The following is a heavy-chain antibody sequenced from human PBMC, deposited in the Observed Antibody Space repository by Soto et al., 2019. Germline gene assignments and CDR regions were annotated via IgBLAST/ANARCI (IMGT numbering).Heavy chain of an antibody. CDR1: GYTFTSYG. Sequence: GASVKVSCKASGYTFTSYGISWVRQAPGQGLEWMGWISAYNGNTNYAQKLQGRVTMTTDTSTSTAYMELRSLRSDDTAVYYCARASRLMEVLWWRREETRVREYFQHWGQGTLVTVSS. CDR2: ISAYNGNT. CDR3: ARASRLMEVLWWRREETRVREYFQH. J-gene: IGHJ1*01. V-gene: IGHV1-18*01. D-gene: IGHD2-21*01.